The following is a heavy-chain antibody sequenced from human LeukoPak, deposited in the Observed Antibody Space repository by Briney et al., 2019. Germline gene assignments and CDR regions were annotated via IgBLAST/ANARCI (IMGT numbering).Heavy chain of an antibody. Sequence: PGGSLRLSCAASGFTFSSYWMHWVRQAPGKGLLWVSHINTDGSSTYYADSVKGRFTISRDNAKNTLYLQMNSLRAEDTAVYYCARDHYGGNSDYWGQGTLVTVSS. CDR1: GFTFSSYW. CDR2: INTDGSST. D-gene: IGHD4-23*01. V-gene: IGHV3-74*01. J-gene: IGHJ4*02. CDR3: ARDHYGGNSDY.